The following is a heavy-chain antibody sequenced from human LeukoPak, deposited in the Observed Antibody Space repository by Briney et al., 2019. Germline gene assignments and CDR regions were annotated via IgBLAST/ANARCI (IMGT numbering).Heavy chain of an antibody. CDR2: INTDGSSA. J-gene: IGHJ4*02. CDR1: GFTFSSSW. D-gene: IGHD6-13*01. V-gene: IGHV3-74*01. Sequence: GGSLRLSCAASGFTFSSSWMNWVRQAPGKGLVWVSRINTDGSSANYADSVKGRFTISRDNAKNTLYLQMNSLKNEDTAVYYCARQGDVGTGHFDYWGQGTLVTVSS. CDR3: ARQGDVGTGHFDY.